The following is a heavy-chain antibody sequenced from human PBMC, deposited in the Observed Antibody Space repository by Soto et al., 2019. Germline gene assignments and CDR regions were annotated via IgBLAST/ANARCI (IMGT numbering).Heavy chain of an antibody. D-gene: IGHD6-19*01. Sequence: QVQLVESGGGVVQPGRSLRLSCAASGFTFSIHGMHWVRQAPGKGLEWVALISNNGSVKYYGDSVKGRFTISRDNSNNTLYLQMNSLRAGDTAVYYCAKPLELWLPEHWGQGTLVIVSS. CDR1: GFTFSIHG. CDR2: ISNNGSVK. CDR3: AKPLELWLPEH. J-gene: IGHJ1*01. V-gene: IGHV3-30*18.